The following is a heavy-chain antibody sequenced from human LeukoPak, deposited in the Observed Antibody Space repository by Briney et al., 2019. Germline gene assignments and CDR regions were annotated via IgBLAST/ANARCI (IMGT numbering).Heavy chain of an antibody. CDR1: GGSISSGDYY. J-gene: IGHJ4*02. CDR2: IYYSGST. CDR3: ARLSYGDKREDY. Sequence: SETLSLTCTVSGGSISSGDYYWSWIRQPPGKGLEWIGYIYYSGSTNYNPSLKRRVTISVDTSKNQFSLKLSSVTAADTAVYYCARLSYGDKREDYWGQGTLVTVSS. D-gene: IGHD4-17*01. V-gene: IGHV4-61*08.